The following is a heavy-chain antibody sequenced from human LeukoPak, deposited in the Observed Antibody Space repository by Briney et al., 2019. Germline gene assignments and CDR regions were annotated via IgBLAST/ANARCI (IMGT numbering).Heavy chain of an antibody. J-gene: IGHJ4*02. CDR1: GYTFTNYG. Sequence: ASVKVSCKASGYTFTNYGISWVRQAPGQGLEWMGWISAYNGNTNYAQKLQGRVTMTTDTSTSTAYMELRSLRSDDTAVYYCARRGPRTVAGPTDYFDYWGQGTLVTVSS. CDR2: ISAYNGNT. CDR3: ARRGPRTVAGPTDYFDY. D-gene: IGHD6-19*01. V-gene: IGHV1-18*01.